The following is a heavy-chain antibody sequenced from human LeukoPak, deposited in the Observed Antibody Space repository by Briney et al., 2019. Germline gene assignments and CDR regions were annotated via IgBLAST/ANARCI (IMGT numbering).Heavy chain of an antibody. CDR3: ARDQPDYYDSSGYYR. CDR1: GFTFSDYY. Sequence: GGSLRLSCAASGFTFSDYYMTWIRQAPGKGLEWRSYISSSSDYTDYADSVKGRFTISRDNAKNSLYLQMNGLRVEDTAVYYCARDQPDYYDSSGYYRWGQGTLVTVSS. D-gene: IGHD3-22*01. V-gene: IGHV3-11*06. J-gene: IGHJ4*02. CDR2: ISSSSDYT.